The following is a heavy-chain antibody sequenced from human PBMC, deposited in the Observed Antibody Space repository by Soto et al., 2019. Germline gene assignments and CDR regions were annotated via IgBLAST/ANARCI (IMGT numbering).Heavy chain of an antibody. CDR3: ARGRVYCSGGSCYPPTYYYYGMDV. CDR2: IYYSGST. Sequence: SETLSLTCTVSGGSISSGGYYWSCIRQHPGKGLEWIGYIYYSGSTYYNPSLKSRVTISVDTSKNQFSLKLSSVTAADTAVYYCARGRVYCSGGSCYPPTYYYYGMDVWGQGTTVTVSS. J-gene: IGHJ6*02. CDR1: GGSISSGGYY. V-gene: IGHV4-31*03. D-gene: IGHD2-15*01.